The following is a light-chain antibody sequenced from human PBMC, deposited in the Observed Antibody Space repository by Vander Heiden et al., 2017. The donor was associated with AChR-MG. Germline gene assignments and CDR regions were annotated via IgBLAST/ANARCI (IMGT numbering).Light chain of an antibody. V-gene: IGLV2-14*01. J-gene: IGLJ2*01. Sequence: QSALTQPASVSGSPGQSITIFCTGSSSDVGGHNFVSWYQHHPGKAPKLMIYEVSNRPSGVSTRFSGSKSANTASLTIAGLQAEDGADYYCSSYTTSDTVVFGGGTKLTVL. CDR2: EVS. CDR1: SSDVGGHNF. CDR3: SSYTTSDTVV.